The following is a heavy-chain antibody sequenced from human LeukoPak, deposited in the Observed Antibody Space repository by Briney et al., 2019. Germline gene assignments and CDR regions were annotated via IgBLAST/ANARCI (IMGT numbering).Heavy chain of an antibody. CDR3: ARGEKKNTYYDYVWGSYRSGPLPYYYGMDV. CDR2: MNPNSGNT. J-gene: IGHJ6*02. Sequence: ASVKVSCKASGYTFTSYDINWVRQATGQGLEWMGWMNPNSGNTGYAQKFQGRVTMTRNTSISTAYMELSSLRSEDTAVYYCARGEKKNTYYDYVWGSYRSGPLPYYYGMDVWGQGTTVTVSS. D-gene: IGHD3-16*02. V-gene: IGHV1-8*01. CDR1: GYTFTSYD.